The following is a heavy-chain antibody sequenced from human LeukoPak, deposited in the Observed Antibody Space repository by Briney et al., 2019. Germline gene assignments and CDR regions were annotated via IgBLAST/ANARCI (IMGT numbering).Heavy chain of an antibody. CDR2: VNPNSGNT. CDR3: ARIAARRNLPNWFDP. J-gene: IGHJ5*02. D-gene: IGHD6-6*01. V-gene: IGHV1-8*01. CDR1: GYTFTSYD. Sequence: GASVKVSCKASGYTFTSYDINWVRQATGQGLEWMGWVNPNSGNTGYAQKFQGRVTMTRNTSISTAYMELSSLRSEDTAVYYCARIAARRNLPNWFDPWGQGTLVTVSS.